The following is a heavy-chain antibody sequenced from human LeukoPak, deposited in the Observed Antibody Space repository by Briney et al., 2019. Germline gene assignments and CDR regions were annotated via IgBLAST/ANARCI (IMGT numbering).Heavy chain of an antibody. CDR1: GCTFSSYE. D-gene: IGHD4-17*01. CDR3: ARGGDDYGDYGAGFDY. J-gene: IGHJ4*02. CDR2: ISSSGSTI. V-gene: IGHV3-48*03. Sequence: PGGSLRLSCAASGCTFSSYEMNWVRQAPGKGLEWVSYISSSGSTIYYADSVKGRFTVSRDNAKNSLYLQMNSLRAEDTAVYYCARGGDDYGDYGAGFDYWGQGTLVTVSS.